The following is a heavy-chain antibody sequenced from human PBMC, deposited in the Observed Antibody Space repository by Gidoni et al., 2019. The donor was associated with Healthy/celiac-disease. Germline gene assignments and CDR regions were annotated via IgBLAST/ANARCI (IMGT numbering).Heavy chain of an antibody. J-gene: IGHJ4*02. CDR2: INPSGGST. V-gene: IGHV1-46*01. CDR1: GYTFTSYY. CDR3: ARECSSTSCYAGSSGWADFDY. Sequence: QVQLVQSGAEVKKPGASVKVSCKASGYTFTSYYMHWVRQAPGQGLEWMGIINPSGGSTSYAQKFQGRVTMTRDTSTSTVYMELSSLRSEDTAVYYCARECSSTSCYAGSSGWADFDYWGQGTLVTVSS. D-gene: IGHD2-2*01.